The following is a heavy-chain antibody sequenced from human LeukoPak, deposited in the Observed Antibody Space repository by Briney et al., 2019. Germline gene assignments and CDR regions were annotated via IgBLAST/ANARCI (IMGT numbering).Heavy chain of an antibody. CDR1: GFTFSSYG. J-gene: IGHJ4*02. Sequence: GGSLRLSCAASGFTFSSYGMHWVRQAPGKGLEWVAVISYDGSNKYYADSVKGRFTISRDNSKNTLYLQMNSLRAEDTAVYYCASCSLSGGSCYYFDYWGQGTLVTVSS. CDR3: ASCSLSGGSCYYFDY. D-gene: IGHD2-15*01. CDR2: ISYDGSNK. V-gene: IGHV3-30*03.